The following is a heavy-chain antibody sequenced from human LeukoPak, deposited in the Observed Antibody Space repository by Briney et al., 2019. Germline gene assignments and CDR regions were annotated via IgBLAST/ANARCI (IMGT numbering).Heavy chain of an antibody. V-gene: IGHV2-5*02. Sequence: ESGPTLVKPTQTLTLTCTFSGFSLSTSGVGVGWIRQPPGKALEWLALIYWDDDKRYSPSLKSRLTITKDTSKNQVVLTMTNMDPVDTATYYCAHSRSNVDTAMVTHFGYWGQGTLVTVSS. CDR1: GFSLSTSGVG. CDR2: IYWDDDK. J-gene: IGHJ4*02. CDR3: AHSRSNVDTAMVTHFGY. D-gene: IGHD5-18*01.